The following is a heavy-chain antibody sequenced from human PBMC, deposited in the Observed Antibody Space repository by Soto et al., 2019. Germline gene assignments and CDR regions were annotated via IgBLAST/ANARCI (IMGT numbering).Heavy chain of an antibody. Sequence: PGGSLRLSCAASGFTFSSYWMSWVRQAPGKGLEWVANIKQDGSEKYYVDSVKGRFTISRDNAKNSLYLQMNSLRAEDTAVYYCASSYSGYRKDAFDIWGQGTMVTVSS. CDR1: GFTFSSYW. CDR3: ASSYSGYRKDAFDI. CDR2: IKQDGSEK. V-gene: IGHV3-7*01. D-gene: IGHD5-12*01. J-gene: IGHJ3*02.